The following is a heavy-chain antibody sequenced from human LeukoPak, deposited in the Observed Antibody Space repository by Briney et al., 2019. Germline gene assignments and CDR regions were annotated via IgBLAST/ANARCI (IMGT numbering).Heavy chain of an antibody. J-gene: IGHJ4*02. CDR2: INAGNGNT. Sequence: GASVKVSCKASGYTFSSYVMHWGRQAPGQSLGWMGWINAGNGNTEYAQKFQGRVTITRDTSASTDYMELNSLRSEDTAVYYCARDTFGTSRPIDYWGQGTLVTVSS. CDR1: GYTFSSYV. CDR3: ARDTFGTSRPIDY. D-gene: IGHD2/OR15-2a*01. V-gene: IGHV1-3*01.